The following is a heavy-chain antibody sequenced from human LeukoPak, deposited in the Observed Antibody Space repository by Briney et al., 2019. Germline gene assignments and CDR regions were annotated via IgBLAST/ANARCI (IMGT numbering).Heavy chain of an antibody. V-gene: IGHV4-39*01. CDR2: IYYSGST. D-gene: IGHD6-13*01. Sequence: SETLSLTCTVSGGSISSSSYYWGWIRQPPGKGLEWIGSIYYSGSTYYNPSLKSRVTISVDTSKNQFSLKLSSVTAADTAVYYCARPALYHRGYSSPFPFDYWGQGTLVTVSS. J-gene: IGHJ4*02. CDR1: GGSISSSSYY. CDR3: ARPALYHRGYSSPFPFDY.